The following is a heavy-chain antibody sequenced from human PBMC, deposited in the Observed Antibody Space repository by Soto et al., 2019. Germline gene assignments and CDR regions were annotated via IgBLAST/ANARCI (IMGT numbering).Heavy chain of an antibody. D-gene: IGHD3-3*01. CDR3: ARAGDSITVFGVVYYFDY. CDR2: INAGNGNT. V-gene: IGHV1-3*01. Sequence: ASVKVSCKASGYTFSSHAMHWVRQAPGQRLEWMGWINAGNGNTKYSQNFQGRVAITRDTSASTAYMELRSLRSEDTAVYYCARAGDSITVFGVVYYFDYWGQGTLVTVSS. CDR1: GYTFSSHA. J-gene: IGHJ4*02.